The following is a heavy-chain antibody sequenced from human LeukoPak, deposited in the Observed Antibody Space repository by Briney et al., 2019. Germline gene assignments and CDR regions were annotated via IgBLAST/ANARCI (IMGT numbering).Heavy chain of an antibody. CDR1: GFTVSSNY. J-gene: IGHJ6*02. D-gene: IGHD3-9*01. V-gene: IGHV3-66*01. CDR3: ARGYFGTYYYYYGMDV. Sequence: GGSLRLSCAASGFTVSSNYMSWVRQAPGKGLEWVSDIYSGGSTYYADSVKGRFTISRDNSKNTLYLQMNSLRAEDTAVYYCARGYFGTYYYYYGMDVWGQGTTVTVSS. CDR2: IYSGGST.